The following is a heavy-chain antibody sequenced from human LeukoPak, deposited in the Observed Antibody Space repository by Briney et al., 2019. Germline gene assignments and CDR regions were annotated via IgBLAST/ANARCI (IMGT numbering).Heavy chain of an antibody. J-gene: IGHJ4*02. CDR1: GFDFNNYA. CDR3: AKVSSERRGGFDY. D-gene: IGHD1-1*01. CDR2: IGGSGNSK. Sequence: GVSLRLSCAASGFDFNNYAMSWVRPAAGKGLEWVSGIGGSGNSKYYPDSVKGRFTISRDNSKNTVHLQMNSLRVEDTAVYYCAKVSSERRGGFDYWGQGTLVTVSS. V-gene: IGHV3-23*01.